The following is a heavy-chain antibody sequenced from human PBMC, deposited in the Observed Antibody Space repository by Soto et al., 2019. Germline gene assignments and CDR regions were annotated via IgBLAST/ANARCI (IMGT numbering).Heavy chain of an antibody. Sequence: SVKVSCKASGVTFSSETLGWVRQAPGQGLEWVGGIIPLFGTASYAQKFQGRVTITADESTSTVYMELSSLRSDDTAVYFCATELGANPASPFDAWGQGTLVTVSS. CDR1: GVTFSSET. V-gene: IGHV1-69*13. CDR3: ATELGANPASPFDA. J-gene: IGHJ4*02. CDR2: IIPLFGTA. D-gene: IGHD3-10*01.